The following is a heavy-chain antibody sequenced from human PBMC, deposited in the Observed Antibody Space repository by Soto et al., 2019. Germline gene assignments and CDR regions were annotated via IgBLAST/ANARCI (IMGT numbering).Heavy chain of an antibody. CDR1: LFHASRQL. CDR2: INDDGSST. V-gene: IGHV3-74*01. J-gene: IGHJ4*02. D-gene: IGHD1-1*01. CDR3: TRGPRSNSTSTGAF. Sequence: WGSLIVSWAAYLFHASRQLLHWLRQVPGKGPEWVSRINDDGSSTNYADSVKGRFTISRDNAKNTLYLQMNDLRAEYTAVYYCTRGPRSNSTSTGAFWGQGTMVTVSS.